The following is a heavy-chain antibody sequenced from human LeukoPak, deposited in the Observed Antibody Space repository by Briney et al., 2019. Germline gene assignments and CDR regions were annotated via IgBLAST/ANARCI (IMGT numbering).Heavy chain of an antibody. J-gene: IGHJ4*02. CDR2: INIDSITV. Sequence: PGGSLRLSCAASGSPLSSYSINSVRQAPGKGLEWVSYINIDSITVNYADSVKGRFTISRDNAKNSLYLQMNSLRTEDTAVYYCSTAKFDNWGQGTLVTVSS. CDR1: GSPLSSYS. CDR3: STAKFDN. V-gene: IGHV3-48*01.